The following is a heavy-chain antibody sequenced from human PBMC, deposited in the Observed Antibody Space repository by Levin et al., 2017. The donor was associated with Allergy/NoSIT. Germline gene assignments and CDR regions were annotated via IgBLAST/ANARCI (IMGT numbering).Heavy chain of an antibody. V-gene: IGHV3-11*01. Sequence: LSLTCAASGFTFRDYHMSWIRQAPGKGLEWVSYITSSGSTIYYADSVKGRFTISRDDAKNSLYLQMNSLRVEDTALYYCARDTAMVTYFDGMDVWGQGTTVTVSS. J-gene: IGHJ6*02. CDR2: ITSSGSTI. CDR3: ARDTAMVTYFDGMDV. D-gene: IGHD5-18*01. CDR1: GFTFRDYH.